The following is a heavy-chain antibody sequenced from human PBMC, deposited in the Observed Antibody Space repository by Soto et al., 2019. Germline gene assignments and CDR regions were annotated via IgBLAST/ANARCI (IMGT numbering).Heavy chain of an antibody. CDR2: IIPILGIA. CDR3: ARATCIAAAITCGMDV. J-gene: IGHJ6*02. Sequence: SVKVSCKASAYTFINCDLNWVRQAPGQGLEWMGRIIPILGIANYAQKFQGRVTITADKSTSTAYMELSSLRSEDTAVYYCARATCIAAAITCGMDVWGQGTTVTVSS. V-gene: IGHV1-69*04. D-gene: IGHD6-13*01. CDR1: AYTFINCD.